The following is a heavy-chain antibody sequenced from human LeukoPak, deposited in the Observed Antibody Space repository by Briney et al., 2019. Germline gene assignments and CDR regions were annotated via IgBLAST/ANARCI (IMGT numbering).Heavy chain of an antibody. Sequence: ASVKVSCKVSGYTLTELSMHWVRQAPGKGLEGMGGFDPEDGETIYAQKFQGRVTMTEDTSTDTAYMELSSLRSEDTAVYYCATAGSYGGYFDYWGQGTLVTVSS. CDR3: ATAGSYGGYFDY. J-gene: IGHJ4*02. CDR2: FDPEDGET. D-gene: IGHD1-26*01. V-gene: IGHV1-24*01. CDR1: GYTLTELS.